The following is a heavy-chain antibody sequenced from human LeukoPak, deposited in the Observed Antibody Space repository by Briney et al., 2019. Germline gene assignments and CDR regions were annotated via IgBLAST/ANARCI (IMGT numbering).Heavy chain of an antibody. CDR2: ISGSGGST. CDR3: ATRGIVVVPSAKRRAEYFQH. Sequence: PGGSLRLSCAASGFTVSSNYMRWVRQAPGKGLEWVSAISGSGGSTYYADSVKGGFTISRDNSKNTLYMQMNRLRAEDTAVYYCATRGIVVVPSAKRRAEYFQHWDQGTLVTVSS. J-gene: IGHJ1*01. D-gene: IGHD2-2*01. CDR1: GFTVSSNY. V-gene: IGHV3-23*01.